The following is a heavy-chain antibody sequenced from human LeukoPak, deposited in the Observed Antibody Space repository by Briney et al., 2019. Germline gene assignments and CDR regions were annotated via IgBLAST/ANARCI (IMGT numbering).Heavy chain of an antibody. J-gene: IGHJ4*02. Sequence: GGSLRLSCAASGFTFSSYAMSWVRQAPGKGLEWVSAISGSGGSTYYADSVKGRFTISRDNSKNTLYLQMNSLRAEDTAVYYCAKDYYGSGSYYSGYWGQGTLVTVSS. CDR2: ISGSGGST. V-gene: IGHV3-23*01. CDR1: GFTFSSYA. CDR3: AKDYYGSGSYYSGY. D-gene: IGHD3-10*01.